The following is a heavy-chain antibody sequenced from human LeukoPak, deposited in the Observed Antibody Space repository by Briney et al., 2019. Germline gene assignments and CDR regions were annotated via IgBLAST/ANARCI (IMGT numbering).Heavy chain of an antibody. D-gene: IGHD2-2*01. CDR2: IIPIFGTA. V-gene: IGHV1-69*05. CDR3: ATDPPPTGRYAPRDI. Sequence: SVKVSCKASGGTFSSYAISWVRQAPVQGLEWLGRIIPIFGTANCAQKFQGRVTITTDESTSTAYIELSSLSSEYPPAYYSATDPPPTGRYAPRDIRRQGTMVTVSS. J-gene: IGHJ3*02. CDR1: GGTFSSYA.